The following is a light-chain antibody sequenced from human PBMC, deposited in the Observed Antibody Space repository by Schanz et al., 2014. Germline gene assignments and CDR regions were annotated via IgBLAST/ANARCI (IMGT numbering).Light chain of an antibody. CDR3: SSFEGRHNWV. CDR2: EVT. V-gene: IGLV2-8*01. J-gene: IGLJ3*02. CDR1: SIDVGNYNL. Sequence: QSALTQPASVSGSPGQSISISCTGTSIDVGNYNLVSWYQQHPGKPPQLVIFEVTKRPSGVPDRFSGSKSGDTASLTVSGLQAEDEATYYCSSFEGRHNWVFGGGTKLTVL.